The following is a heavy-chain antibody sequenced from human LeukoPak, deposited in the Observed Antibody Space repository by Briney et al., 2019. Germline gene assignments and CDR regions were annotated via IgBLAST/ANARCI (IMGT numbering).Heavy chain of an antibody. CDR1: GFTFSTYG. CDR2: ISYDGSNK. V-gene: IGHV3-30*03. Sequence: PGGSLRLSCAVSGFTFSTYGMHWVRQAPGKGLEWVAVISYDGSNKYYADSVKGRFTISRDKSKNTVYLQMDSLRAEDTAGYYCATSPLLTESSSWFHFDYWGQGTLVTVSS. CDR3: ATSPLLTESSSWFHFDY. D-gene: IGHD6-13*01. J-gene: IGHJ4*02.